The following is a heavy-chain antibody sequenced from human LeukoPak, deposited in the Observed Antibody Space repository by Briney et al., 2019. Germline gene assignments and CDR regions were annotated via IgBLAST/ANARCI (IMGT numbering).Heavy chain of an antibody. J-gene: IGHJ4*02. V-gene: IGHV3-23*01. CDR1: GFTFSSYA. CDR2: ISGSGGST. D-gene: IGHD2-15*01. CDR3: AKGSDIVVVVAATEEYYFDY. Sequence: GGSLRLSCAASGFTFSSYARSGGRQAPGKGLEGVSAISGSGGSTYYADSVKGRFTISRDNSKNTLYLQMSRLRAEDTAVYYCAKGSDIVVVVAATEEYYFDYWGQGTLVAVSS.